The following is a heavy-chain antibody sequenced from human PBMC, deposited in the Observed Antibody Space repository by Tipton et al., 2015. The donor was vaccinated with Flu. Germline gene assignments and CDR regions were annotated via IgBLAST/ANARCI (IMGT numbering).Heavy chain of an antibody. D-gene: IGHD6-19*01. J-gene: IGHJ4*02. V-gene: IGHV1-18*01. CDR2: ISAYNGNT. CDR3: ARDRAVAGTWGGDYFDY. Sequence: QLVQSGAEVKKPGASVKVSCKASGYTFTSYGISWGRQAPGQGLEWMGWISAYNGNTNYAQKLQGRVTMTTDTSTSTAYMELRSLRSDDTAVYYCARDRAVAGTWGGDYFDYWGQGTLVTVSS. CDR1: GYTFTSYG.